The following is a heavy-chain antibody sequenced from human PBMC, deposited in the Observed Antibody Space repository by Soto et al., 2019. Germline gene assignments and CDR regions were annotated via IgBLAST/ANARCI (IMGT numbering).Heavy chain of an antibody. J-gene: IGHJ4*02. V-gene: IGHV1-69*12. Sequence: QVQLVQSGAEVKKPGSSVKVSCKASGGTFSSYAISWVRQAPGQGLEWMGGIIPIFGTANYAQKFQGRVTITADESTSTAYRGLSSLRSEDTAVYYCARSWADCISTSCHRTLFDYWGQGTLVTVSS. CDR2: IIPIFGTA. D-gene: IGHD2-2*01. CDR1: GGTFSSYA. CDR3: ARSWADCISTSCHRTLFDY.